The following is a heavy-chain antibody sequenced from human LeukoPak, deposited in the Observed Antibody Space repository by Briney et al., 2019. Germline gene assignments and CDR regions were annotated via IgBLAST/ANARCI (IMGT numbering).Heavy chain of an antibody. V-gene: IGHV4-38-2*01. CDR1: GYSITSGYY. CDR2: IYHSGST. CDR3: ARTSTYYDFWSGYRDFDF. J-gene: IGHJ4*02. Sequence: AETLSLTCAVSGYSITSGYYWAWIRQPPGKGLEWIGNIYHSGSTYYNASLKSRVTISVDTSKNQFSLKLSSVTAADTAVYYCARTSTYYDFWSGYRDFDFWGQGTLVTVSS. D-gene: IGHD3-3*01.